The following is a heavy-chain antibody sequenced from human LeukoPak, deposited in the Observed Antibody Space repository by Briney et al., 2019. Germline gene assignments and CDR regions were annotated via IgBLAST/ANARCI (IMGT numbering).Heavy chain of an antibody. J-gene: IGHJ4*02. CDR3: ARGGKGTLFDY. CDR2: INHSGST. Sequence: SETLSLTCAVYGGSFSGYYWSWIRQPPGKGLEWIGEINHSGSTNYNPSLKSRVTISVDTSKNQFSLKLSSVTAADTAVYYCARGGKGTLFDYWGQGTLVTVSS. D-gene: IGHD1-26*01. CDR1: GGSFSGYY. V-gene: IGHV4-34*01.